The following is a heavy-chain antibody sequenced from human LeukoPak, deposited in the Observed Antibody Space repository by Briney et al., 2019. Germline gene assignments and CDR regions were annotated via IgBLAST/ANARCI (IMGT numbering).Heavy chain of an antibody. CDR3: ARKGQGSNWAAEYFQN. J-gene: IGHJ1*01. CDR2: ISGSGGTGT. CDR1: GFTFSSYA. Sequence: GGTLRLSCAASGFTFSSYAMSWVRQAPGKGLEGVSAISGSGGTGTYYADSVKGRFTISRDNSKNTLYLQMNSLRAEDTAVYYCARKGQGSNWAAEYFQNWGQGTLVTVSS. V-gene: IGHV3-23*01. D-gene: IGHD6-13*01.